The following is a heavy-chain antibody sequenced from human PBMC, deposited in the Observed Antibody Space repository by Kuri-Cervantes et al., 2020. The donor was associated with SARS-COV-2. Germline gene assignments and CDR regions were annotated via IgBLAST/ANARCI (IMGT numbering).Heavy chain of an antibody. J-gene: IGHJ4*02. CDR3: AREIGTVIFDY. CDR1: GFIFSDYF. CDR2: ISYDASNK. V-gene: IGHV3-30-3*01. D-gene: IGHD4-17*01. Sequence: GGSLRLSCAASGFIFSDYFLHWVRQAPGKGLEWVAVISYDASNKYYADSVKGRFTISRDNAKNSLYLQMNSLRAEDTAVYYCAREIGTVIFDYWGQGTLVTRLL.